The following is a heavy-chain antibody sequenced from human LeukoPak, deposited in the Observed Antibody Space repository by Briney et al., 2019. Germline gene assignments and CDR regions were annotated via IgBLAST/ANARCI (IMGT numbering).Heavy chain of an antibody. J-gene: IGHJ5*02. V-gene: IGHV4-4*07. CDR1: GGSISTYY. Sequence: PSETLSLTCTVSGGSISTYYWSWIRQPAGKGLEWIGRIYNSGSTNYNPSLKSRVTMSVDKSKNQFSLNLSSVTAADTAVYYCARLHGSGWFDPWGQGTLVTVSS. D-gene: IGHD6-19*01. CDR3: ARLHGSGWFDP. CDR2: IYNSGST.